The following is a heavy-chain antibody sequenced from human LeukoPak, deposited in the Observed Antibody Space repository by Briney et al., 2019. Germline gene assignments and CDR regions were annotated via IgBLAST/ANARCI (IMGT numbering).Heavy chain of an antibody. J-gene: IGHJ4*02. CDR2: INPNSGGT. Sequence: ASAKVSCKASGYTFTDYYMHWVRQAPGQGLEWMGWINPNSGGTNYAQKFQGRVTMTRDTSISTAYMELSRLRSDDTAVYYCARAYYYDSSGYYYDYWGQGTLVTVSS. V-gene: IGHV1-2*02. CDR3: ARAYYYDSSGYYYDY. D-gene: IGHD3-22*01. CDR1: GYTFTDYY.